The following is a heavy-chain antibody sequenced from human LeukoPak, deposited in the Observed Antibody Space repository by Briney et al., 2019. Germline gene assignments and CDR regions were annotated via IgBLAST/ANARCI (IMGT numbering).Heavy chain of an antibody. CDR1: GFTFSSYA. J-gene: IGHJ3*02. CDR3: ANYRDDFWSGYNDAFDI. CDR2: ISGSGGST. D-gene: IGHD3-3*01. V-gene: IGHV3-23*01. Sequence: PGGSLRLSCAASGFTFSSYAVSWVRQAPGKGLEWVSAISGSGGSTYYADSVKGRFTISRDNSKNTLYLQMNSLRAEDTAVYYCANYRDDFWSGYNDAFDIWGQGTMVTVSS.